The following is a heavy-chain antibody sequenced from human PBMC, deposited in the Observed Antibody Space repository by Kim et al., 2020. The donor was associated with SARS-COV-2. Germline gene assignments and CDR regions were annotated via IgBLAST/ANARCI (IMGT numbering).Heavy chain of an antibody. J-gene: IGHJ4*02. V-gene: IGHV1-46*01. CDR3: ARDLKRWELPSY. Sequence: YEQKFQGRVTMTRDTSTSTVNMELSSLRSEDTAVYYCARDLKRWELPSYWGQGTLVTVSS. D-gene: IGHD1-26*01.